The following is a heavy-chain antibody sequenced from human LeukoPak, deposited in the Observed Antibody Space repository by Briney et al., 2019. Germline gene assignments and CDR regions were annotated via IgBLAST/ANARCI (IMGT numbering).Heavy chain of an antibody. D-gene: IGHD5-24*01. CDR2: VNWIGGTT. Sequence: VWSLRLSRAASGFTLDDYGMSWVRQAPGKGMEWASVVNWIGGTTGYALSVKGQFTISRDSAKNSLYLQMNSLRAEDTAFYYCARDLGYKGYVSAFDIWGQGTMVTVSS. CDR1: GFTLDDYG. V-gene: IGHV3-20*04. CDR3: ARDLGYKGYVSAFDI. J-gene: IGHJ3*02.